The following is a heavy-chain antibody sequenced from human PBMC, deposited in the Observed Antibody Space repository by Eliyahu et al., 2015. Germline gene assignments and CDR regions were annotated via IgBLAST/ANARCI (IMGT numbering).Heavy chain of an antibody. CDR3: AKDHVVSGYYYYGMDV. J-gene: IGHJ6*04. Sequence: SSYGMHWVRQAPGKGLEWVAVISYDGSNKYYADSVKGRFTISRDNSKNTLYLQMNSLRAEDTAVYYCAKDHVVSGYYYYGMDVWGKGTTVTVSS. CDR2: ISYDGSNK. V-gene: IGHV3-30*18. CDR1: SSYG. D-gene: IGHD5/OR15-5a*01.